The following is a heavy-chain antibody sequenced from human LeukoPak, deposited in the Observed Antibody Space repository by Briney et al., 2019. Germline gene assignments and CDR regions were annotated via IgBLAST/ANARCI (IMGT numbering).Heavy chain of an antibody. CDR2: ISSNGGST. D-gene: IGHD3-22*01. V-gene: IGHV3-64*01. CDR3: ARVYYYDSSGYMYYFDY. J-gene: IGHJ4*02. Sequence: PGGSLRLSCAASGFTFSSYAMHWVRQAPGKGLEYVSAISSNGGSTYYANSVKGRFTISRDNSKNTLYLQMGSLRAEDMAVYYCARVYYYDSSGYMYYFDYWGQGTLVTVSS. CDR1: GFTFSSYA.